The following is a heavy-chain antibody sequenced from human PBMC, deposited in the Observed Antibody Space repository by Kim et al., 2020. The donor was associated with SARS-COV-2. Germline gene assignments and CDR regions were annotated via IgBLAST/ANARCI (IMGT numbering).Heavy chain of an antibody. Sequence: CNPTRNSRVTRSVETSKNQFSLKLSSVAAADTAVYYCARGLAAAGRYFDLWGRGTLVTVSS. V-gene: IGHV4-34*01. J-gene: IGHJ2*01. CDR3: ARGLAAAGRYFDL. D-gene: IGHD6-13*01.